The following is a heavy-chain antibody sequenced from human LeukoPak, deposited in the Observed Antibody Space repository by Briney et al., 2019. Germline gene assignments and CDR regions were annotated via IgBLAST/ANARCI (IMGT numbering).Heavy chain of an antibody. CDR3: AREYTGYFDY. J-gene: IGHJ4*02. CDR2: ISYDGSNK. CDR1: GFTFSSYA. V-gene: IGHV3-30*14. D-gene: IGHD1-14*01. Sequence: GGSLRLSCAASGFTFSSYAMHWVRQAPGKGLEWVAVISYDGSNKYYADSVKGRFTISRDNSKNTLYLQMNSLRAEDTAVYYCAREYTGYFDYWGQGTLVTVSS.